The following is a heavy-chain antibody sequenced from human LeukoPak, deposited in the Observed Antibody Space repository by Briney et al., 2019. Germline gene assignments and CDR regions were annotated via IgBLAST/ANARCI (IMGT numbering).Heavy chain of an antibody. J-gene: IGHJ4*02. CDR3: ARGAPEWLGLFDY. Sequence: GGSLRLSCAASGFTFSSYSMNWVRQAPGKGLEWVSSISSSSSYIYYADSVKGRFTISRDNAKNSLYLQMNSLRAEDTAVYYCARGAPEWLGLFDYWGQGTLVTVSS. CDR2: ISSSSSYI. D-gene: IGHD6-19*01. V-gene: IGHV3-21*04. CDR1: GFTFSSYS.